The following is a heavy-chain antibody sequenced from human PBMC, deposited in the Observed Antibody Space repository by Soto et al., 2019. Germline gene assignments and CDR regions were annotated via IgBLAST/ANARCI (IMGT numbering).Heavy chain of an antibody. CDR3: ASGRVAAAGNIDY. CDR1: GGSISSSSYY. D-gene: IGHD6-13*01. CDR2: IYYSGST. Sequence: SSETLSLTCTVSGGSISSSSYYWGWIRQPPGKGLEWIGSIYYSGSTYYNPPLKSRVTISVDTSKNQFSLKLSSVTAADTAVYYCASGRVAAAGNIDYWGQGTLVTVSS. V-gene: IGHV4-39*01. J-gene: IGHJ4*02.